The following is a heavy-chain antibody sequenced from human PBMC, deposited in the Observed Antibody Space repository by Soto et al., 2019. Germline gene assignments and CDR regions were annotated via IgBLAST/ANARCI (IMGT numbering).Heavy chain of an antibody. D-gene: IGHD3-3*01. CDR1: GGSFNSGGYY. J-gene: IGHJ4*02. Sequence: SETLSLTCTVSGGSFNSGGYYWSWIRQHPGKGLEWLGYIDHSGYTFYNPSLQSRIILSMDTSKNQFSLKLSSATAADTAVYFCARKQAGFFYGIDYWGQGTLVTVSS. V-gene: IGHV4-31*03. CDR3: ARKQAGFFYGIDY. CDR2: IDHSGYT.